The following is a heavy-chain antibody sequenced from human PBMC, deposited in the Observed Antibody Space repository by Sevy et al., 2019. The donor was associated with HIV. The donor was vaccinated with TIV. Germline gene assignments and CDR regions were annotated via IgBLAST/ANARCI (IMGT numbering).Heavy chain of an antibody. Sequence: GGSLRLSCAASGFTFSSYAMHWVRQAPGKGLEWVAVISYDGSNKYYAYSVKGRFTISRDNSKNTLYLQMNSLRAEDTAVYYCARAIAAAVNAEYFQHWGQGTLVTVSS. CDR1: GFTFSSYA. D-gene: IGHD6-13*01. CDR3: ARAIAAAVNAEYFQH. CDR2: ISYDGSNK. J-gene: IGHJ1*01. V-gene: IGHV3-30-3*01.